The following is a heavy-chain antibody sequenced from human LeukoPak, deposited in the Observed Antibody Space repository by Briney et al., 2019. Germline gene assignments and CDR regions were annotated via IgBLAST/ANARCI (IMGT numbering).Heavy chain of an antibody. Sequence: PSETLSLTCTVSGGSISSSSYYWGWIRQPPGQGLEWIGSIYYSGSTYYNPSLKSRVTISVDTSKNQFSLKLSSVTAADTAVYYCAREDQWLKSFDIWGQGTMVTVSS. CDR1: GGSISSSSYY. CDR3: AREDQWLKSFDI. D-gene: IGHD6-19*01. CDR2: IYYSGST. J-gene: IGHJ3*02. V-gene: IGHV4-39*07.